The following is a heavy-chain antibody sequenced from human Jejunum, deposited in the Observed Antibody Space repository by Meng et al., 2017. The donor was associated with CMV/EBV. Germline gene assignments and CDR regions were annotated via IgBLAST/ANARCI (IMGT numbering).Heavy chain of an antibody. CDR3: ARDFGYYNSSGLYYFDH. J-gene: IGHJ4*02. CDR2: IYYSGST. CDR1: SISSGEYF. D-gene: IGHD3-22*01. V-gene: IGHV4-30-4*08. Sequence: SISSGEYFWSWSRQPPGGGLEWIGYIYYSGSTYYNPSLKSRVTISVDTSKNQFSLKLSSVTAADTAVYYCARDFGYYNSSGLYYFDHWGRGTLVTVSS.